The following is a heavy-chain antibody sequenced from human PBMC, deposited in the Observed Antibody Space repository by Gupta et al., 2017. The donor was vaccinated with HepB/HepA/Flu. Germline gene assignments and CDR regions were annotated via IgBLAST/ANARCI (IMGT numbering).Heavy chain of an antibody. V-gene: IGHV4-59*08. CDR2: VYYSGTT. J-gene: IGHJ6*02. D-gene: IGHD2/OR15-2a*01. CDR1: GGSISSYY. Sequence: QVQLQESGPGLVKPSETLSLTCTVSGGSISSYYWTWIRQPPGKGLEWIGYVYYSGTTHYNPSLQNRVTISVDTSKTQFSLKLNSVTAADTAFYYCARHGLYGPYVMDVWGQGTTVTVSS. CDR3: ARHGLYGPYVMDV.